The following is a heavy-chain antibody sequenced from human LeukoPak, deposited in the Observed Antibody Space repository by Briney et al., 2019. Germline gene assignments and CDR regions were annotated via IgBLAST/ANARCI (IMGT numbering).Heavy chain of an antibody. J-gene: IGHJ6*02. V-gene: IGHV3-20*01. Sequence: GGSLRLSCASSLFTFSSYAMSWVRQAPGKGLEGVSDINLNCDSTRYADSVKDRFTFSRHNPKNSLYLQMNSLRAEDTALYHCARGAAGMDVWGQGTTVTVSS. CDR3: ARGAAGMDV. CDR1: LFTFSSYA. CDR2: INLNCDST.